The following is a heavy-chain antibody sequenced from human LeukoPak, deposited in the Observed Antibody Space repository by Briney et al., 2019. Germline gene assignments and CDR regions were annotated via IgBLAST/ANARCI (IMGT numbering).Heavy chain of an antibody. CDR2: INWNGGST. V-gene: IGHV3-20*04. CDR3: AKDGRVYSGSNWFDP. Sequence: PGGSLRLSCAASGFTFDDYGMSWVRQAPGKGLEWVSGINWNGGSTGYADSVKGRFTISRDNAKNSLYLQMNSLRAEDTAVYYCAKDGRVYSGSNWFDPWGQGTLVTVSS. J-gene: IGHJ5*02. CDR1: GFTFDDYG. D-gene: IGHD1-26*01.